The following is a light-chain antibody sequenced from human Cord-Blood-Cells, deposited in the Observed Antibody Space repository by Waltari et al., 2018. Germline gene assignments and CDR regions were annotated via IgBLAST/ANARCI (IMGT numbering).Light chain of an antibody. J-gene: IGLJ1*01. V-gene: IGLV2-14*01. Sequence: QSALTQPASVSGSPGQSMTISCTGTSSDVGGYNYVSWYQQHPGKAPKLMIYDVSNRPSGVSNRFSGSKSGNTASLTISGLQAEDEADYYCSSYTSSSTYVF. CDR2: DVS. CDR1: SSDVGGYNY. CDR3: SSYTSSSTYV.